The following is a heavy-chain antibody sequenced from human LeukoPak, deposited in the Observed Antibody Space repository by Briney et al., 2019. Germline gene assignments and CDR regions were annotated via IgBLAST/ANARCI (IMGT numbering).Heavy chain of an antibody. CDR2: IFHSGTT. D-gene: IGHD3-3*01. CDR1: GGSISSNNW. J-gene: IGHJ4*02. CDR3: ARAGGHDFWSVYYFDY. Sequence: SEALSLTCAVSGGSISSNNWWNWVRPPPGKGLEWIGEIFHSGTTNYKSSLKSRVTMSVDKSKNQFSLELTSVTAADTAVYYCARAGGHDFWSVYYFDYWGQGTLVTVSS. V-gene: IGHV4-4*02.